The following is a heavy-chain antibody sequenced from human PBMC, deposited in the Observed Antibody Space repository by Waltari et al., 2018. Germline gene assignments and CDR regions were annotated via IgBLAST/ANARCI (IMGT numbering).Heavy chain of an antibody. CDR1: GFTFSNYA. CDR2: MCGMGENT. V-gene: IGHV3-23*01. CDR3: AKHLTLVRGIGPYFDY. J-gene: IGHJ4*02. Sequence: EVQLLESGGGLVQPGGSLRLSCAASGFTFSNYAMSWVRQAPGKGLGWVSAMCGMGENTFYVDSVKGRFTISRDNSKNTLYLQMNSLRAEDTAVYYCAKHLTLVRGIGPYFDYLGQGTLVTVSS. D-gene: IGHD3-10*01.